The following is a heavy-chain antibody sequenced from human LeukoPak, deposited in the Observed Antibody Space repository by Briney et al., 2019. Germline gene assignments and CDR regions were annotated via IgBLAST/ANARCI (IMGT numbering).Heavy chain of an antibody. CDR1: GFTFSSYG. CDR3: ARASAVVAASFSGYYYYMDV. CDR2: IRYDGINK. Sequence: GESLRLSCAASGFTFSSYGMHWVRQAPGKGLAWVAFIRYDGINKYYADSVKGRFTISRDNSKKTLYLHMNSLRAEDTAVYYCARASAVVAASFSGYYYYMDVWGKGTTVTVSS. D-gene: IGHD2-15*01. J-gene: IGHJ6*03. V-gene: IGHV3-30*02.